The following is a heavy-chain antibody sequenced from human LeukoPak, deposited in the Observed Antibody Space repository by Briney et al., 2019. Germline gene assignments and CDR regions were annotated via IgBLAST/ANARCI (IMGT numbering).Heavy chain of an antibody. Sequence: GGSLRLSCAASGFTICSYAMNWVRQAPGKGLEWVSYISSSSSPINYADSVKGRFTISRDNAKNSLYLQMNSLRDEDTAVYYCARDCRLNCARQPGFDSWGQGTLVTVSS. V-gene: IGHV3-48*02. CDR3: ARDCRLNCARQPGFDS. CDR1: GFTICSYA. D-gene: IGHD1-1*01. CDR2: ISSSSSPI. J-gene: IGHJ5*01.